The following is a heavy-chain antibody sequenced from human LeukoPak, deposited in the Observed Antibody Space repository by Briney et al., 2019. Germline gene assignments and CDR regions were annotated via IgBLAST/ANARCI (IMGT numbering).Heavy chain of an antibody. J-gene: IGHJ3*02. CDR1: GFTFSSYA. V-gene: IGHV3-23*01. CDR2: ISGSGGST. CDR3: ANWYYDILTGYYRDGGNAFDI. D-gene: IGHD3-9*01. Sequence: GGSLRLSCAASGFTFSSYAMSWVRQAPGKGLEWVSAISGSGGSTYYADSVKGRFTISRDNSKNTLYLQMNSLRAEDTAVYYCANWYYDILTGYYRDGGNAFDIWGQGTMVTVPS.